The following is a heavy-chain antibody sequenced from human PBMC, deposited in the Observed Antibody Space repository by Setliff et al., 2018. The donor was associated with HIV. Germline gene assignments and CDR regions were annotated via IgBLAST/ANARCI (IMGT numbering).Heavy chain of an antibody. CDR2: IYSTGNT. CDR1: GGSISSGTYY. J-gene: IGHJ4*02. V-gene: IGHV4-61*09. CDR3: ARDDDKLFDY. D-gene: IGHD3-22*01. Sequence: TLSLTCTVSGGSISSGTYYWSWIRQPAGKGLEWIGHIYSTGNTNYNSSLKSRVTMSIETSKNQFSLKLTSVTAADTAVCYCARDDDKLFDYWGQGALVTVSS.